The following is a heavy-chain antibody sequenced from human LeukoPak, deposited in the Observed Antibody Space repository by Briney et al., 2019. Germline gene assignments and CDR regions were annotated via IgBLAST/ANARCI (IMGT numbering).Heavy chain of an antibody. CDR2: IYYSGST. CDR1: GASISSYY. D-gene: IGHD3-22*01. V-gene: IGHV4-59*01. Sequence: SETLSLTCTVSGASISSYYWSWIWQPPGKGLERIGYIYYSGSTNYNPSLKSRVTISVDTSKNQFSLTLSSVTAADTAVYYCARHRYYYDSSGYYYQPWGQGTLVTVSS. J-gene: IGHJ5*02. CDR3: ARHRYYYDSSGYYYQP.